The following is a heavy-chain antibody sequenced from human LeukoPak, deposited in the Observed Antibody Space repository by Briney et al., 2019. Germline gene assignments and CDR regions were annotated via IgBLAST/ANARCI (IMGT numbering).Heavy chain of an antibody. D-gene: IGHD1-26*01. V-gene: IGHV1-69*05. J-gene: IGHJ4*02. Sequence: SVKVSCKASGGTFSSYAISWVRQAPGQGLEWMGRIIPIFGTANYAQKFQGRVTITTDESTSTAYMELSSLRSEDTAVYYCARDKFSAVVGADYWGQGTLDTVSS. CDR2: IIPIFGTA. CDR1: GGTFSSYA. CDR3: ARDKFSAVVGADY.